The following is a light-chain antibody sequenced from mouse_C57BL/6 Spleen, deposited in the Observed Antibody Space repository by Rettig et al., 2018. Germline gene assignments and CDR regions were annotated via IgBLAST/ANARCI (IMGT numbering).Light chain of an antibody. CDR2: DTS. CDR1: SSVSN. CDR3: QQWSSYPFT. Sequence: QIVLTQSPAIMSASPGEEVTMTCGASSSVSNMYWYQQKAGSSPRLLIYDTSNLASGVPVRFSGSGSGTSYSLTVSRMEAEDAATYYCQQWSSYPFTFGSGTKLEIK. V-gene: IGKV4-55*01. J-gene: IGKJ4*01.